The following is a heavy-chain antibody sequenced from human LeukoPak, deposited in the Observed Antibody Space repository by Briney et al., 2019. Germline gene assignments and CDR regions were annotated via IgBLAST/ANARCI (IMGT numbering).Heavy chain of an antibody. J-gene: IGHJ4*02. V-gene: IGHV3-9*01. D-gene: IGHD5-18*01. Sequence: GGTLRLSCAASGFTFHDYAMHWVRQAPGKGLEWVSGISWNSGIIGYADSVKGRFTTSRDNAKNSLYLQMNSLRPEDTALYYCTKDSVAMVTTSDYWGQGTLVTVSS. CDR2: ISWNSGII. CDR3: TKDSVAMVTTSDY. CDR1: GFTFHDYA.